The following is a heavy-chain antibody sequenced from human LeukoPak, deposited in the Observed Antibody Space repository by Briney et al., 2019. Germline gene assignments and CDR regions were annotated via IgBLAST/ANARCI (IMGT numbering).Heavy chain of an antibody. D-gene: IGHD3-10*01. CDR2: IYSSGST. Sequence: SETLSLTCTASGGSLSSFYWSWIRQPPGKGLEWIGYIYSSGSTSYNPSLESRVTISEDTSKNQFSLKLRSVTAADTAVYYCARRSWYVDYWGQGTLVTVSS. CDR1: GGSLSSFY. J-gene: IGHJ4*02. V-gene: IGHV4-59*08. CDR3: ARRSWYVDY.